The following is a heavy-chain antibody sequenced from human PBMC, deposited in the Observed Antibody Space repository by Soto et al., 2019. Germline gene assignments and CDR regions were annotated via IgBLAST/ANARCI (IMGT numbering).Heavy chain of an antibody. J-gene: IGHJ4*02. V-gene: IGHV4-34*01. CDR1: GVSFIGYY. D-gene: IGHD3-16*01. CDR2: INHSGST. Sequence: SETLSLTCAVYGVSFIGYYWSWILQPPGKGLEWIGEINHSGSTNYNPSLKSRVTISVDTSKNQFSLKLSSVTAADTAVYYCARASWGRGSRPYHFAYRAQRTPVPVSS. CDR3: ARASWGRGSRPYHFAY.